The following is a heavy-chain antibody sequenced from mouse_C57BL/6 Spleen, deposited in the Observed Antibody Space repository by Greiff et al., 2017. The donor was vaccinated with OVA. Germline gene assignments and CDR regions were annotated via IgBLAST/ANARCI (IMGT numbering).Heavy chain of an antibody. Sequence: QVQLKQSGAELARPGASVKLSCKASGYTFTSYGISWVKQRTGQGLEWIGEIYPRSGNTYYNEKFKGKATLTADKSSSTAYMELRSLTSEDSAVYFCARDEGNYEGFAYWGQGTLVTVSA. CDR1: GYTFTSYG. CDR3: ARDEGNYEGFAY. V-gene: IGHV1-81*01. J-gene: IGHJ3*01. D-gene: IGHD2-1*01. CDR2: IYPRSGNT.